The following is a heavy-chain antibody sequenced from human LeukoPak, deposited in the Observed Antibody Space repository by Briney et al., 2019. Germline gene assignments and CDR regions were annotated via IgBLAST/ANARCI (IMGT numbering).Heavy chain of an antibody. J-gene: IGHJ6*04. CDR3: AELGITMIGGV. Sequence: GGSLRLSCAASGFTFSSYAMSWVRQAPGKGLEWVSALSGSAGSTYYADSVTGRFTISRDNPKNTLYLQMNSLRAEDTAVYYCAELGITMIGGVWGKGTTVTISS. CDR1: GFTFSSYA. CDR2: LSGSAGST. D-gene: IGHD3-10*02. V-gene: IGHV3-23*01.